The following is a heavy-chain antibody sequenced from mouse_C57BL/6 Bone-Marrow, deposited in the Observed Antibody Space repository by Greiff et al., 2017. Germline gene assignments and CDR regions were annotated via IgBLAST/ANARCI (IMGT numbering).Heavy chain of an antibody. V-gene: IGHV1-26*01. CDR3: ARDYYGSSWYFDY. D-gene: IGHD1-1*01. J-gene: IGHJ2*01. CDR2: INPNNGGT. Sequence: EVQLQQSGPELVKPGASVKISCKASGYTFTDYYMNWVKQSHGKSLEWIGDINPNNGGTSYNQKLKGKATLTVDKSSSTGYMELRSLTSEDSAVYYCARDYYGSSWYFDYWGQGTILTVSS. CDR1: GYTFTDYY.